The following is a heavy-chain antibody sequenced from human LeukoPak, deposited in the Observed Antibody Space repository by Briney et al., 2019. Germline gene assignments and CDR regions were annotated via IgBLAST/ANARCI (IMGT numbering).Heavy chain of an antibody. V-gene: IGHV3-74*01. Sequence: GGSLRLSCAAPGFTFSTYCMHWVRHAPGKGPMWVSRICPDGTVTNYADSVKARFIISRDNARNTVYLQMNRLRVEDTAVYYCVRDFRSADYWGQGTLVTVSS. CDR3: VRDFRSADY. CDR2: ICPDGTVT. CDR1: GFTFSTYC. J-gene: IGHJ4*02.